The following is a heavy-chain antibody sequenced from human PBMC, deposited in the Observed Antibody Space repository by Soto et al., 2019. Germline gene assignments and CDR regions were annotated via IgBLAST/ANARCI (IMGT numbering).Heavy chain of an antibody. CDR3: ARGYSYGYPTRQIFDY. D-gene: IGHD5-18*01. V-gene: IGHV4-39*01. J-gene: IGHJ4*02. Sequence: QLQLQESGPGLVEPSETLSLTCTVASGSFTSGSYHWGWIRQPPGKGLEWIGTMYYSGGTYYNPSLKSRVTISVDTSRNQLSLKLTSMTAADTAVYYCARGYSYGYPTRQIFDYWVQGTLVTVSS. CDR2: MYYSGGT. CDR1: SGSFTSGSYH.